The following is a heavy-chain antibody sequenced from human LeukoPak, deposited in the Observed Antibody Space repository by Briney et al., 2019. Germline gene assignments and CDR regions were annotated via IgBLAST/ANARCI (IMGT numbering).Heavy chain of an antibody. CDR3: ARASKYYDILTGYFTV. CDR2: IWYDGSNK. J-gene: IGHJ4*02. Sequence: GGSLGLSCAASGFTFSSYGMHWVRQAPGKGLEWVAVIWYDGSNKYYADSVKGRFTISRDNSKNTLYLQMNSLRAEDTAVYYCARASKYYDILTGYFTVWGQGTLVTVSS. CDR1: GFTFSSYG. D-gene: IGHD3-9*01. V-gene: IGHV3-33*01.